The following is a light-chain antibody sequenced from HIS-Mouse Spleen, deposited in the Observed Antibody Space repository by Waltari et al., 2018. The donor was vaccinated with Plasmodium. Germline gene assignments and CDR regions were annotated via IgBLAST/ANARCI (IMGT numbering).Light chain of an antibody. CDR1: ALPKQY. J-gene: IGLJ2*01. CDR2: KDS. Sequence: SYELTQPPSVSVSPGQTARITCSGDALPKQYAYWYQQKPGQAPVLVIYKDSERPSGIPERFSGSSSGTTVTLTISGVQAEDEADYYCQSADSSGTYQVVGGGTKLTVL. V-gene: IGLV3-25*03. CDR3: QSADSSGTYQV.